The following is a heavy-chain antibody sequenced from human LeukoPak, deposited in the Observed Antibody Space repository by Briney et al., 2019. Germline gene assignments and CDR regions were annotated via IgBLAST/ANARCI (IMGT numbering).Heavy chain of an antibody. J-gene: IGHJ6*02. CDR2: INPSGGST. V-gene: IGHV1-46*01. CDR1: GYTFTSYY. D-gene: IGHD1-26*01. CDR3: AREISGYPNYKVGWELDRGRYGMDV. Sequence: ASVKVSCKASGYTFTSYYMNWVRQAPGQGLEWMGIINPSGGSTSYAQKFQGRVTMTRDTSTSTVYMELSSLRSEDTAVYYCAREISGYPNYKVGWELDRGRYGMDVWGQGTTVTVSS.